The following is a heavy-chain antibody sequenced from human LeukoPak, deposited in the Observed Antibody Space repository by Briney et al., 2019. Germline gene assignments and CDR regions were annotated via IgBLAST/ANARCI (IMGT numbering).Heavy chain of an antibody. D-gene: IGHD3-10*02. CDR3: ARSTGSTMFIDY. J-gene: IGHJ4*02. CDR1: GGSISSYY. Sequence: SETLSLTRTVSGGSISSYYWSWIRQPPGKGLEWIGYIYYSGNTDYNPSLKSRVAISVDTSKNQFSLKLSSVTAADTAVYYCARSTGSTMFIDYWGQGTLVTVSS. V-gene: IGHV4-59*01. CDR2: IYYSGNT.